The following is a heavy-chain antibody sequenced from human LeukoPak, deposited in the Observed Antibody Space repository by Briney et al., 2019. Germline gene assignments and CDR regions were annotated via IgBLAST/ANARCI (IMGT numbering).Heavy chain of an antibody. CDR3: AREALGDYANYFDY. CDR1: GGSISSYY. D-gene: IGHD4-17*01. CDR2: IYYSGST. J-gene: IGHJ4*02. Sequence: KPSETLSLTCTVSGGSISSYYWSWIRQPPGKGLEWIGYIYYSGSTNYNPSLKSRVTISVDTSKNQFSLKLSSVTAADTAVYYCAREALGDYANYFDYWGQGTLVTVSS. V-gene: IGHV4-59*01.